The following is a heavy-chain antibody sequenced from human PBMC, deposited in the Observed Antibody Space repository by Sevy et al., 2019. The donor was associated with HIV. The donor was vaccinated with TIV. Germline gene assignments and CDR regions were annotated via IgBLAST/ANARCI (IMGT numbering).Heavy chain of an antibody. J-gene: IGHJ6*02. V-gene: IGHV3-21*01. D-gene: IGHD3-22*01. CDR3: ARDPTDDSGYSQGMDA. Sequence: GGSLRLSCTASGFAIDSYSMNWVRQAPGKGLEWLSSIVGGSSHIFYADSVKGRFTISRDNARNSVYLRMNSLRAEDTALYFCARDPTDDSGYSQGMDAWGQGTTVTVSS. CDR1: GFAIDSYS. CDR2: IVGGSSHI.